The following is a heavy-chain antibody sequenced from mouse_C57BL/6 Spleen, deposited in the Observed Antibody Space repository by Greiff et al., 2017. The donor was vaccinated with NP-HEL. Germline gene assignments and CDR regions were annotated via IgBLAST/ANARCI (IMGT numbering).Heavy chain of an antibody. D-gene: IGHD2-5*01. V-gene: IGHV1-59*01. CDR2: IDPSDSYT. J-gene: IGHJ2*01. Sequence: QVQLQQPGAELVRPGTSVKLSCKASGYTFTSYWMHWVKQRPGQGLEWIGVIDPSDSYTNYNHKFKGKATFTVNTSSSTAYMQLSNLTSEVSAVYYCARSPYYSNFDCWGQGTTLTVSS. CDR3: ARSPYYSNFDC. CDR1: GYTFTSYW.